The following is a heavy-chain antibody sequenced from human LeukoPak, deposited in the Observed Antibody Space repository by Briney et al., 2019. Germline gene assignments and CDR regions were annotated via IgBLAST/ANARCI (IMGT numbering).Heavy chain of an antibody. CDR2: IIPIFGTA. J-gene: IGHJ5*02. V-gene: IGHV1-69*05. CDR1: GGTFSSYA. Sequence: ASVKVSCKASGGTFSSYAISWVRQAPGQRLEWMGRIIPIFGTANYAQKFQGRVTITTDGSTSTAYMELSSLRSEDTAVYYCARTKVFWFDPWGQGTLVTVSS. D-gene: IGHD3-10*01. CDR3: ARTKVFWFDP.